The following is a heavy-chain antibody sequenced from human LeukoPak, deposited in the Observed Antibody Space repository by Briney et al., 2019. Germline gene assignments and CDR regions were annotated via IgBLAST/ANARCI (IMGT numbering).Heavy chain of an antibody. CDR3: VPYNWNYPNY. V-gene: IGHV3-74*01. Sequence: GGSLRLSCAAAGFTFSNYWMHWVRQAPGKGLVWVSRINPGGTNTAYADSVKGRFTISRDNAKNTLYMQMNGLRVDDTAVYHCVPYNWNYPNYWGEGTLVTVSS. CDR1: GFTFSNYW. J-gene: IGHJ4*02. CDR2: INPGGTNT. D-gene: IGHD1-7*01.